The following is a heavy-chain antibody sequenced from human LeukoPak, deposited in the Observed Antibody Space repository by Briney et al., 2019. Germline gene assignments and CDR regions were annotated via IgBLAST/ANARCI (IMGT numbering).Heavy chain of an antibody. CDR1: GGSLSSGGYY. V-gene: IGHV4-31*03. CDR3: ARSPPRLRYFDFDPADAFDI. J-gene: IGHJ3*02. CDR2: IYYSGST. D-gene: IGHD3-9*01. Sequence: PSQTLSLTCTVSGGSLSSGGYYWRWIRQHPGKGLEWIGYIYYSGSTYYNPSLKSRVTISVDTSKNQFSLKLSSVTAADTAVYYCARSPPRLRYFDFDPADAFDIWGQGTMVTVSS.